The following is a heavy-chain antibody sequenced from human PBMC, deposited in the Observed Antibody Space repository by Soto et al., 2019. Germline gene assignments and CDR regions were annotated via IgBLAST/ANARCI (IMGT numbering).Heavy chain of an antibody. CDR1: GYTLTTYG. V-gene: IGHV1-18*04. J-gene: IGHJ5*02. Sequence: QVLLVQSGAEVKKPGASVKVSCKASGYTLTTYGLAWVRQAPGQGLEWMGWITGYNGNTNYAQKFHGRLTMITDTSTNTASLELRSLRSDDTAVYYCARLFCSSTSCRWFDPWGQGTLVTVSS. CDR2: ITGYNGNT. CDR3: ARLFCSSTSCRWFDP. D-gene: IGHD2-2*01.